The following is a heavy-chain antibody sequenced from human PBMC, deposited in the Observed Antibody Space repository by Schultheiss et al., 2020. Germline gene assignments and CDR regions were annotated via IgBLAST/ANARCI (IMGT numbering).Heavy chain of an antibody. CDR2: IHYSGDT. V-gene: IGHV4-61*08. CDR1: GGSISSGGYY. Sequence: SETLSLTCTVSGGSISSGGYYWSWIRQPPGKGLEWIGNIHYSGDTNYNPSFKSRVTISVDTSKNQFSLKVSSVTAADTAMYYCVLTRSGYYYFDYWGQGTLVTVSS. D-gene: IGHD3-3*01. CDR3: VLTRSGYYYFDY. J-gene: IGHJ4*02.